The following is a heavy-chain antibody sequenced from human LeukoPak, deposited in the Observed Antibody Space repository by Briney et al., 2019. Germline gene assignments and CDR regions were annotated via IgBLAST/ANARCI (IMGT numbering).Heavy chain of an antibody. V-gene: IGHV3-64*02. CDR2: ISSNGGST. CDR3: ARRRLGSNYFDY. J-gene: IGHJ4*02. D-gene: IGHD3-10*01. Sequence: GGSLRLSCAASGLTFSSYAMHWVRQAPGKGLEYVSAISSNGGSTYYADSVKGRFTISRDNSKNTLYLQMGSLRAEDMAVYYCARRRLGSNYFDYWGQGTLVTVSS. CDR1: GLTFSSYA.